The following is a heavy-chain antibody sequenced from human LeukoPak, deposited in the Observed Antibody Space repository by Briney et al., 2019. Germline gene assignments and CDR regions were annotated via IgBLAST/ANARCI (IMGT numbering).Heavy chain of an antibody. V-gene: IGHV2-5*02. J-gene: IGHJ3*01. Sequence: KESGPTLVKPTQTLTLTCTFSGFSLNTGGMGVAWIRQPPGKALEWLAITYWDDDERYSSSLKNRLTITKDTSKNQVVLTMTNMDPVDTATYFCAHFVSYYGPENYDGSFDFWGQGTMVTVSS. CDR3: AHFVSYYGPENYDGSFDF. D-gene: IGHD3-10*01. CDR1: GFSLNTGGMG. CDR2: TYWDDDE.